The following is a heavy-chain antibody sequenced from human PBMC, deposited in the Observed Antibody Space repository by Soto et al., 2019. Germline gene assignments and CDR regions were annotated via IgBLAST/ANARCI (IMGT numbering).Heavy chain of an antibody. Sequence: SETLSLTCAVYGGSFSGYYWSWIRQPPGKGLEWIGEINHSGSTNYNPSLKSRVTISVDTSKNQFSLKLSSVTAADTAVYYCARTLNCSGGSCYSGHAFDIWGQGTMVTVSS. J-gene: IGHJ3*02. V-gene: IGHV4-34*01. CDR1: GGSFSGYY. CDR3: ARTLNCSGGSCYSGHAFDI. CDR2: INHSGST. D-gene: IGHD2-15*01.